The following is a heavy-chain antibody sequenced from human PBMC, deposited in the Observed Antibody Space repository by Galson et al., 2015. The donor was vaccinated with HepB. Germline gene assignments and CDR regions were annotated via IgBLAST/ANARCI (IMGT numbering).Heavy chain of an antibody. D-gene: IGHD3-16*02. V-gene: IGHV3-30*18. CDR3: AKDLARYVWGSYRLYNSFDP. CDR2: ISYGGSIK. CDR1: GFTFSSYG. J-gene: IGHJ5*02. Sequence: SLRLSCADSGFTFSSYGMHWVRQAPGKGLEWVAVISYGGSIKDYADSVKGRFTISRDNSKNTLYLQMKSLRAEDTAVYYCAKDLARYVWGSYRLYNSFDPWGQGTLVTVSS.